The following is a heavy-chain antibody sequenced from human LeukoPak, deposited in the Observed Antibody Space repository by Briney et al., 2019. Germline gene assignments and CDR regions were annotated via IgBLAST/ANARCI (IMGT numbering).Heavy chain of an antibody. V-gene: IGHV3-23*01. Sequence: GGSLRLSCAASGFTFSSYAMSWVRQPPGKGLEWVSSISGSGGSTYDADSVKGRFTISRDNSKNTLDLQMNSLRANNTAVYYCARDWPSEWQQLPDYDAVDIWGQGTMVTASS. J-gene: IGHJ3*02. CDR3: ARDWPSEWQQLPDYDAVDI. D-gene: IGHD6-13*01. CDR2: ISGSGGST. CDR1: GFTFSSYA.